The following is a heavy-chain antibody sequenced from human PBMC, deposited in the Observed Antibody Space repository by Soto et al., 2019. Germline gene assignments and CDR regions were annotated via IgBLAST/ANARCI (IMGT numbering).Heavy chain of an antibody. D-gene: IGHD6-6*01. CDR2: ISYDGSNK. CDR3: ASDLTPIPSIAPSGAIDY. J-gene: IGHJ4*02. Sequence: GGSLRLSCAASGFTFSSYAMHWVRQAPGKGLEWVAVISYDGSNKYYADSVKGRFTISRDNSKNTLYLQMNSLRAEDTAVYYCASDLTPIPSIAPSGAIDYWGQGTLVTVSS. V-gene: IGHV3-30-3*01. CDR1: GFTFSSYA.